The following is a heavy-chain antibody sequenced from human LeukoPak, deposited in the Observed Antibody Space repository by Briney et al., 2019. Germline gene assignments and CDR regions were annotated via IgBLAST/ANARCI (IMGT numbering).Heavy chain of an antibody. CDR1: GYTFTGYY. V-gene: IGHV1-2*02. Sequence: GASVKVSCKASGYTFTGYYMHWVRQAPGQGLEWMGWINPNSGGTNYPQKFQGRVTMTRDTSISTAYMELSRLRSDDTAVYYCARAGYNWNYDYWGQGTLVTVSS. CDR2: INPNSGGT. J-gene: IGHJ4*02. D-gene: IGHD1-7*01. CDR3: ARAGYNWNYDY.